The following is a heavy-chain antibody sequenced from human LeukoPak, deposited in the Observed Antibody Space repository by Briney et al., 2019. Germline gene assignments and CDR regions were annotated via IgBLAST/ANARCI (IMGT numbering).Heavy chain of an antibody. CDR3: ARANSISLRFQPYYYYMDV. CDR2: IYTSDST. CDR1: GGSISRGSYT. Sequence: PSYALSLNSALHGGSISRGSYTQRWIRQPAGKGLERIGRIYTSDSTNYNPSLKSRVTISVNTYKNQFSLKLSSVTAADTAVYYCARANSISLRFQPYYYYMDVWGKGTTVTVSS. V-gene: IGHV4-61*02. D-gene: IGHD3-3*01. J-gene: IGHJ6*03.